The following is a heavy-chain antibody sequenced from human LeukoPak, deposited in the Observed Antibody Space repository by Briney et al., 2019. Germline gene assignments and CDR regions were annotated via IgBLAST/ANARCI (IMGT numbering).Heavy chain of an antibody. V-gene: IGHV3-23*01. CDR3: AKDPRRYCSSTSCYDGFDY. CDR2: ISGSGGST. D-gene: IGHD2-2*01. J-gene: IGHJ4*02. CDR1: GFTFSSYA. Sequence: PGGSLRLSCAASGFTFSSYAMSWVRQAPGKGLEWVSAISGSGGSTYYADSVKGRLTISRDNSKNTLYLQMNSLRAEDTAVYYCAKDPRRYCSSTSCYDGFDYWGQGTLVTVSS.